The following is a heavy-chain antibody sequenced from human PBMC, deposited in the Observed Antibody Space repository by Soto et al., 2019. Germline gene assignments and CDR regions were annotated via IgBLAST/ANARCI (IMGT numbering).Heavy chain of an antibody. Sequence: SETLSLTCTVSGGSISSYYWSWIRQPPGKGLEWIGYIYYSGSTNYNPSLKSRVTISVDTSKNQFSLKLSSMTAADTAVYYCARLAYCGGDCSPVWGQGTLVTSPQ. CDR3: ARLAYCGGDCSPV. J-gene: IGHJ4*02. CDR1: GGSISSYY. V-gene: IGHV4-59*01. CDR2: IYYSGST. D-gene: IGHD2-21*02.